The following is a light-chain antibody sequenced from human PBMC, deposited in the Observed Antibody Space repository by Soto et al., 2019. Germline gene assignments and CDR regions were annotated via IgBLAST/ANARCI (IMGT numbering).Light chain of an antibody. J-gene: IGKJ1*01. CDR2: DVS. V-gene: IGKV1-5*01. CDR1: QSISSW. Sequence: DIQMTQSPSTLSASIGDRVIITCRASQSISSWLAWYQQKPGKAPKLLIYDVSTLYTGVPSRFSGTGSGTEFNLTISGLQPDDFATYFCQQYKSEWTFGQGTKVDIK. CDR3: QQYKSEWT.